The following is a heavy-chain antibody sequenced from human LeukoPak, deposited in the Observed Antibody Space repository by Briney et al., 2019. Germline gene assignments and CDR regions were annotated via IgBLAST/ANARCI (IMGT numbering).Heavy chain of an antibody. V-gene: IGHV1-18*01. CDR2: ISAYNGNT. D-gene: IGHD1-26*01. J-gene: IGHJ3*02. CDR1: GYTFTSYG. Sequence: ASVKVSCKASGYTFTSYGISWVRQAPGQGLEWMGWISAYNGNTNYAQKLQGRVTMTTDTSTSTAYMELRSLRSDDTAVYYCARVRQLVGATTDAFDIWGQGTMVTVSS. CDR3: ARVRQLVGATTDAFDI.